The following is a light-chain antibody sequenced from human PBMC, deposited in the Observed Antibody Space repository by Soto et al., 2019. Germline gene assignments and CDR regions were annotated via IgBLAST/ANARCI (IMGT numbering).Light chain of an antibody. J-gene: IGLJ1*01. V-gene: IGLV2-14*01. Sequence: QSVLTQPASVSGSPGQSITISYTGTSSDIGGYNTVSWYQQHPGKVPKLIIYEVSNRPSGVSYRFSGSKSGNTASLTISGLQAEDEADYYCSSYTSSSPYVFGTGTKVTVL. CDR3: SSYTSSSPYV. CDR2: EVS. CDR1: SSDIGGYNT.